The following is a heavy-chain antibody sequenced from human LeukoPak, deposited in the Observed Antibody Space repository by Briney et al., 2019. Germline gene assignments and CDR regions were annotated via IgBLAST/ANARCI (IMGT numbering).Heavy chain of an antibody. CDR2: ISADGGST. V-gene: IGHV3-43*02. CDR3: AKESGKFDY. CDR1: GLTFHDYA. Sequence: GGSLRLSCVASGLTFHDYAMHWVRQAPGKGLEWVSLISADGGSTFYADSVRGRFSISRDNSRNSLYLQMNSLRTEDTAMYYCAKESGKFDYWGQGTLVAVSS. J-gene: IGHJ4*02.